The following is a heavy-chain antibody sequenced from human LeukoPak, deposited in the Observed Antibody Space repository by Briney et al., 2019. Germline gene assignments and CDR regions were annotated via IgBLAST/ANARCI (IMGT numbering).Heavy chain of an antibody. Sequence: ASVKVSCKASGYTFTSYGISWVRQAPGQGLEWMGWISAYNGNTNYAQKLQGRVTMTTDTSTSTAYMELRSLRSDDTAVYYCARDITMIVVAEKWFDPWGRGTLVTVSS. CDR2: ISAYNGNT. D-gene: IGHD3-22*01. V-gene: IGHV1-18*01. J-gene: IGHJ5*02. CDR1: GYTFTSYG. CDR3: ARDITMIVVAEKWFDP.